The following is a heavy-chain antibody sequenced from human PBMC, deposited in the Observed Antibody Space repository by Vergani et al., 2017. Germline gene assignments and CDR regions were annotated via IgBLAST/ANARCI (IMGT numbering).Heavy chain of an antibody. CDR1: GFTFSSYA. J-gene: IGHJ4*02. D-gene: IGHD3-22*01. V-gene: IGHV3-23*01. Sequence: EVQLLESGGGLVQPGGSLRLSCAASGFTFSSYAMSWVRQAPGKGLEWVSAISGSGGSTYYADSVKGRFTISRDNSKNTLYLQMNSLRADDTAVYYCASDYYDSRGFYSPDYWGQGTLVTVSS. CDR3: ASDYYDSRGFYSPDY. CDR2: ISGSGGST.